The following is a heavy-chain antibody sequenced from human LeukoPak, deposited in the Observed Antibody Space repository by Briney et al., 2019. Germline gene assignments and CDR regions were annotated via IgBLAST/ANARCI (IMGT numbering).Heavy chain of an antibody. CDR3: AREPKSLYDDYVRWFDP. V-gene: IGHV4-31*03. CDR2: IYYSGST. J-gene: IGHJ5*02. Sequence: SETLSLTCTVSGGSISSGGYYWSWIRQHPGKGLEWIGYIYYSGSTYYNPSLKSRVTISVDTSKNQFSLKLSSVTAADTAVYYCAREPKSLYDDYVRWFDPWGQGTLVTVSS. CDR1: GGSISSGGYY. D-gene: IGHD4-17*01.